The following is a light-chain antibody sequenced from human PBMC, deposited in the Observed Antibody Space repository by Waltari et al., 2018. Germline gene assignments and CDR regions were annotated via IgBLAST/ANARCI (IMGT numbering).Light chain of an antibody. CDR2: DAS. CDR1: QSISSL. V-gene: IGKV1-5*01. J-gene: IGKJ2*01. CDR3: QQYKTYPVT. Sequence: DIQMTQSPSILSASVGDRVTIPCRASQSISSLLAWDQQKPGKAPDLLIYDASSSASGVPSRFSGSGSGTEFTLTISSLQPHDFATYYCQQYKTYPVTFGQGTKLDIK.